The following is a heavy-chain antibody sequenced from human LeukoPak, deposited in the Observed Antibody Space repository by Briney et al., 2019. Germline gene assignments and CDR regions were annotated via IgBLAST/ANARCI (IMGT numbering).Heavy chain of an antibody. CDR3: ARDSPLKGYNSGWATNSFDF. J-gene: IGHJ4*02. Sequence: PGGSLRLSCAASGFNFRSYAMSWVRLAPGKGLEWVSTVTGGAVATYYADSVRGRHTISRDNSKNTLYLQMNSLRAEDTAVYYCARDSPLKGYNSGWATNSFDFWGQGTLVTVSS. V-gene: IGHV3-23*01. CDR2: VTGGAVAT. D-gene: IGHD6-19*01. CDR1: GFNFRSYA.